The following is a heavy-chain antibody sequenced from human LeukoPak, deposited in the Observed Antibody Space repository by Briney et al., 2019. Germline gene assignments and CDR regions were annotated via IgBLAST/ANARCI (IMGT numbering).Heavy chain of an antibody. V-gene: IGHV3-23*01. J-gene: IGHJ5*02. D-gene: IGHD5-18*01. Sequence: GGSLRLSCAASGFTFSSYAMSWVRQAPGKGLEWVSAISGSGGSTYYADSVKGRFTISRDNSKNTLYLQMNSLRAEDTAVYHCAKVQDGYSYGPNWFDPWGQGTLVTVSS. CDR1: GFTFSSYA. CDR2: ISGSGGST. CDR3: AKVQDGYSYGPNWFDP.